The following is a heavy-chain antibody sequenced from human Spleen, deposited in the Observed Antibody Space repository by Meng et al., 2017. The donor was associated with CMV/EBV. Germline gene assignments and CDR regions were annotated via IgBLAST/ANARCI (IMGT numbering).Heavy chain of an antibody. D-gene: IGHD2-2*02. Sequence: GSLRLSCTVSGGSISSSSYYWGWIRQPPGKGLEWIGSIYYSGSTYYNPSLKSRVTISVDTSKNQFSLKLSSVTAADTAVYYFARDGGGYCSSTSCYTGAGWFDPWGQGTLVTVSS. V-gene: IGHV4-39*07. J-gene: IGHJ5*02. CDR2: IYYSGST. CDR1: GGSISSSSYY. CDR3: ARDGGGYCSSTSCYTGAGWFDP.